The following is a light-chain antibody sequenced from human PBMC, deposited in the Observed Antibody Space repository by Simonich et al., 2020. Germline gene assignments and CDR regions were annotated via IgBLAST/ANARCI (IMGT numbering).Light chain of an antibody. J-gene: IGKJ4*01. CDR3: QQYNSYSLT. V-gene: IGKV1-5*03. Sequence: DIQLTQSPSTLSASVGDRVTITCRASQSISSWLTWYQQKPGKAPMLLIYKASSLESGSPSRFSGSESGTEFTLTISSLQPDDFATYYCQQYNSYSLTFGGGTKVEIK. CDR2: KAS. CDR1: QSISSW.